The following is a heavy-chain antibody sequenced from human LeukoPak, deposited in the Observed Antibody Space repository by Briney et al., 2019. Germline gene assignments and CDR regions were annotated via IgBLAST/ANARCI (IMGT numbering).Heavy chain of an antibody. D-gene: IGHD1-26*01. V-gene: IGHV4-30-2*01. CDR3: ARDQSYGRFDI. CDR1: GGSISSGGYS. Sequence: PSETLSLTCAVSGGSISSGGYSWSWIRQPPGKGLKWIGYIYHSGSTYYNPSLKSRVTISVDRSKNQFSLKLNSATAADTAVYYCARDQSYGRFDIWGQGALVTVSS. J-gene: IGHJ3*02. CDR2: IYHSGST.